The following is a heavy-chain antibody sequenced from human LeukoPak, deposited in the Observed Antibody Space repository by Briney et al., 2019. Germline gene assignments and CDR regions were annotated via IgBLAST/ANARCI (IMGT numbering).Heavy chain of an antibody. V-gene: IGHV1-69*06. CDR3: ARLSCSGGTCYSSRGNFDY. J-gene: IGHJ4*02. CDR1: GGSFSNYT. CDR2: IIPIFGTA. Sequence: ASVKVSCKASGGSFSNYTISWLRQTPGQGLEWMGGIIPIFGTANYAQNFQGRVTITADKFTSTAYMELSSLRSEDTAVYYCARLSCSGGTCYSSRGNFDYWGQGTLVTVSS. D-gene: IGHD2-15*01.